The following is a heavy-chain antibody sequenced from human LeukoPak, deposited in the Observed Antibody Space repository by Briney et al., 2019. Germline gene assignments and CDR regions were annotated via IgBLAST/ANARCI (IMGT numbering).Heavy chain of an antibody. D-gene: IGHD3-22*01. Sequence: PGGSLRLSCAASGFTFSSYAMHWVRQAPGKGLEWVAVISYDGSNKYYADSVKGRFTISRDNSKNTLYLQMNSLRAEDTAVYYCASDYYDSSGSWGQGTLVTVSS. CDR1: GFTFSSYA. CDR3: ASDYYDSSGS. V-gene: IGHV3-30-3*01. J-gene: IGHJ4*02. CDR2: ISYDGSNK.